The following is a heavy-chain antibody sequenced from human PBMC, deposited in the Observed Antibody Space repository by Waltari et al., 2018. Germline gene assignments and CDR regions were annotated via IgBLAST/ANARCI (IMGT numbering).Heavy chain of an antibody. V-gene: IGHV3-66*02. Sequence: EVHLVESGGGLVQPGGSLRLTCAVSGFNVNNYYMHWVRQAQGKELEWVSVINLGGDTYYGDSVKGRFTISRDNSKSTLDLQVNSLRSDDTAVYFCARGRGFIIDTWVHGTLVTVSS. D-gene: IGHD3-10*01. CDR2: INLGGDT. J-gene: IGHJ5*01. CDR1: GFNVNNYY. CDR3: ARGRGFIIDT.